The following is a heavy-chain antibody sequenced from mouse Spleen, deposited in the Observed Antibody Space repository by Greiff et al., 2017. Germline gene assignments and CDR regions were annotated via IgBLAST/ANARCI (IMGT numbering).Heavy chain of an antibody. CDR1: GYSITSGYY. J-gene: IGHJ2*01. D-gene: IGHD2-3*01. CDR3: ARDRGDGYYFWGYFDY. CDR2: ISYDGSN. V-gene: IGHV3-6*01. Sequence: VQLQQSGPGLVKPSQSLSLTCSVTGYSITSGYYWNWIRQFPGNKLEWMGYISYDGSNNYNPSLKNRISITRDTSKNQFFLKLNSVTTEDTATYYCARDRGDGYYFWGYFDYWGQGTTLTVSS.